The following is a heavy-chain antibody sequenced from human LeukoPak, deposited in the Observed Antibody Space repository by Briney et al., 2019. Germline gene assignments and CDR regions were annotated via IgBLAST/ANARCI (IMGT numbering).Heavy chain of an antibody. V-gene: IGHV3-48*04. D-gene: IGHD3-22*01. Sequence: GGSLRLSCAASGFTFSSYSMNWVRQAPGKGLEWVSYISSSSSTIYYADSVKGRFTISRDNAKNSLYLQMNSLRAEDTAVYYCARSEASLYYYDSSGPFDYWGQGTLVTVSS. CDR2: ISSSSSTI. CDR3: ARSEASLYYYDSSGPFDY. J-gene: IGHJ4*02. CDR1: GFTFSSYS.